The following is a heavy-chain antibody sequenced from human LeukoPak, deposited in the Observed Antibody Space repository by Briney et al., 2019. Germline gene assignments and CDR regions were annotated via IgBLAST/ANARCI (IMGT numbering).Heavy chain of an antibody. D-gene: IGHD1-26*01. CDR1: GFTFSSYS. J-gene: IGHJ6*03. V-gene: IGHV3-21*01. CDR3: ARGYLTDYYYMDV. Sequence: PGGFLRLSCAASGFTFSSYSMNWVRQAPGKGLEWVSSISSSSSYIYYADSVKGRFTISRDNAKNSLYLQMNSLRAEDTAVYYCARGYLTDYYYMDVWGKGTTVTVSS. CDR2: ISSSSSYI.